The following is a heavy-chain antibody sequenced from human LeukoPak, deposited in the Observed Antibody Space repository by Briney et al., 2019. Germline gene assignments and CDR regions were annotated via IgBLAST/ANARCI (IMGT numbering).Heavy chain of an antibody. V-gene: IGHV4-59*01. CDR3: ARVYYSNSYDYWYFDL. CDR1: GGSISSYY. D-gene: IGHD6-13*01. Sequence: SETLSLTCTVSGGSISSYYWSWIRQPPGKGLKWIGYIFYSGSTNYNPSLKSRVTISVDTSKNQFSLKLSSVTAADTAVYYCARVYYSNSYDYWYFDLWGRGTLVTVSS. J-gene: IGHJ2*01. CDR2: IFYSGST.